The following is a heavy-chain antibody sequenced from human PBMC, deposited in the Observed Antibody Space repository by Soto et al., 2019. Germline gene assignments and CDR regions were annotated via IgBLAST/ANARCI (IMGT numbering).Heavy chain of an antibody. Sequence: EVQRVESGGGLVKPGGSLRLSCAASGFTFSSYSMNWVRQAPGKGLEWVSSISSSSSYIYYADAVKGRFTISRDNAKNSIYRQMNSLRAEDTAVYYCARDIVYSSGYSPTCYYWGQGTLVTVSS. CDR2: ISSSSSYI. V-gene: IGHV3-21*01. CDR1: GFTFSSYS. D-gene: IGHD3-22*01. J-gene: IGHJ4*02. CDR3: ARDIVYSSGYSPTCYY.